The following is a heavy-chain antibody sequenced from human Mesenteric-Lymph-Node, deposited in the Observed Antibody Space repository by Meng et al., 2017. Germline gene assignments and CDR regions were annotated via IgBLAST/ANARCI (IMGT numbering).Heavy chain of an antibody. CDR1: DGFTTSDDYY. V-gene: IGHV4-30-4*01. CDR3: ARVTINWGFEHWYFDL. D-gene: IGHD7-27*01. Sequence: QAPPAASGPGLVKPPQTLSLSFTVSDGFTTSDDYYWSWIRQPPGKGLEWIGYIHYSGTTYYNPSLKSRIAISLDTSKNQFSLKLSSVTAADTAVYYCARVTINWGFEHWYFDLWGRGTLVTVSS. CDR2: IHYSGTT. J-gene: IGHJ2*01.